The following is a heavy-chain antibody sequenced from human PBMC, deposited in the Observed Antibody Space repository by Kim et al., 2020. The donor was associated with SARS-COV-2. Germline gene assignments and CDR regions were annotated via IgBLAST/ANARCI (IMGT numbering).Heavy chain of an antibody. CDR1: GGTFSSYA. V-gene: IGHV1-69*13. Sequence: SVKVSCKASGGTFSSYAISWVRQAPGQGLEWMGGIIPIFGTANYAQKFQGRVTITADESTSTAYMELSSLRSEDTAVYYCARGTLYDSSGYYSGGLEFGYWGQGTLVTVSS. CDR2: IIPIFGTA. J-gene: IGHJ4*02. D-gene: IGHD3-22*01. CDR3: ARGTLYDSSGYYSGGLEFGY.